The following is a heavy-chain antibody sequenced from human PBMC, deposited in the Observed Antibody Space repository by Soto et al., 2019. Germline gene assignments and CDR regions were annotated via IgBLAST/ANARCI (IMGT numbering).Heavy chain of an antibody. CDR3: ARNTIFGVVPERHYYYYGMDV. V-gene: IGHV1-69*02. CDR1: GGTFSSYT. D-gene: IGHD3-3*01. Sequence: ASVKVSCKASGGTFSSYTISWVRQAPGQGLEWMGRIIPILGIANYAQKFQGRVTITADKSTSTAYMELSSLRSEDTAVYYCARNTIFGVVPERHYYYYGMDVWGQGTTVTVSS. CDR2: IIPILGIA. J-gene: IGHJ6*02.